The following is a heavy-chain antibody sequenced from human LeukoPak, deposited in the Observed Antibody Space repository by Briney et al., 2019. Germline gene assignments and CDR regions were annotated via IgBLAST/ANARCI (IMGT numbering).Heavy chain of an antibody. Sequence: GGSLRLSCAASGFTFDDYAMHWVRQAPGKGLEWVSGISWNSGSIGYADSVKGRFTISRDNAKNSLYLQMNSLRAEDTALYYCAKVRRFGELFDAFDIWGQGTMVTVSS. J-gene: IGHJ3*02. D-gene: IGHD3-10*01. V-gene: IGHV3-9*01. CDR1: GFTFDDYA. CDR2: ISWNSGSI. CDR3: AKVRRFGELFDAFDI.